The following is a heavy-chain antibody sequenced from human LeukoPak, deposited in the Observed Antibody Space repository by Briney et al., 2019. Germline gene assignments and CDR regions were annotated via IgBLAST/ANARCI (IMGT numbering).Heavy chain of an antibody. J-gene: IGHJ4*02. V-gene: IGHV3-74*01. CDR3: ARDYDFWSGFFDY. CDR2: INSDGSST. Sequence: PGGSLRLSWAASGXTFSNYWMHWVRQAPGKGLVWVSRINSDGSSTSYADSVKGRFTISRDNAKNTLSLQMNSLRAEDTAVYYCARDYDFWSGFFDYWGQGTLVTVSS. D-gene: IGHD3-3*01. CDR1: GXTFSNYW.